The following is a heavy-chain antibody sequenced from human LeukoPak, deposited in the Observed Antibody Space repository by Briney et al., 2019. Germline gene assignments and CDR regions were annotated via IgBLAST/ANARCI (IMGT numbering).Heavy chain of an antibody. CDR2: ISGGGGST. CDR1: GFAFRSYA. V-gene: IGHV3-23*01. J-gene: IGHJ4*02. D-gene: IGHD3-3*01. CDR3: AKVVLTKDYVDY. Sequence: PGGSLRLSCAASGFAFRSYAMSWVRQAPGKGLEWVSGISGGGGSTYYPDSVKGRFTISRDNSRNTLYLQMNSLRAEDTAVYYCAKVVLTKDYVDYWGQGTLVTVSS.